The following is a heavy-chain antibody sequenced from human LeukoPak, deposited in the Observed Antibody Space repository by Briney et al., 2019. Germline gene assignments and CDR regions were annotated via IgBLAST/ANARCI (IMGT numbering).Heavy chain of an antibody. V-gene: IGHV4-59*08. CDR2: ISYSGST. D-gene: IGHD3-10*01. J-gene: IGHJ5*01. CDR1: VVSVTSYY. Sequence: ETLSLTCAVSVVSVTSYYWSWIRQPPGKGLEWIGYISYSGSTNYNPSLKSRVTISMDTSKNQFSLNLSSVTAADTAVYYCARHVGYYASGNFDSWGQGTLVTVSS. CDR3: ARHVGYYASGNFDS.